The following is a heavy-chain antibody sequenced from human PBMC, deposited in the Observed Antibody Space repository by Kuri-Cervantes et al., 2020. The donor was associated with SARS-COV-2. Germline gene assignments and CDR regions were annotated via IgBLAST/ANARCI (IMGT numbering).Heavy chain of an antibody. CDR3: AKEISTTGHRYFYGMDV. CDR2: ISFDGIDK. Sequence: GESLKISCAASGFTFSKYAVHWVRQAPGKGLEWVAIISFDGIDKYYGDSVKGRFTISRDNSKNTLYLQMNSLRAEDTAVYYCAKEISTTGHRYFYGMDVWGQGTTVTVSS. J-gene: IGHJ6*02. V-gene: IGHV3-30*18. D-gene: IGHD2/OR15-2a*01. CDR1: GFTFSKYA.